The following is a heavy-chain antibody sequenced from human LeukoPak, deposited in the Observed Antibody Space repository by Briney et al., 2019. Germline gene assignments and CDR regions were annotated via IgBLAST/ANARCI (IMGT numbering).Heavy chain of an antibody. V-gene: IGHV4-59*01. J-gene: IGHJ4*02. CDR1: GGSISSYY. CDR2: IYYSGST. Sequence: SETLSLTCTVSGGSISSYYWSWIRQPPGKGLERIGYIYYSGSTNYNPSLKSRVTISVDTSKNQFSLKLSSVTAADTAVYYCARVGSSGRYRLSMFDYWGQGTLVTVSS. CDR3: ARVGSSGRYRLSMFDY. D-gene: IGHD6-19*01.